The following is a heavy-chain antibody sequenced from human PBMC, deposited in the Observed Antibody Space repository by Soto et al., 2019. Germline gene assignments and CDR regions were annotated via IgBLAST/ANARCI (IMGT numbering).Heavy chain of an antibody. CDR2: IYWNDDK. J-gene: IGHJ4*02. CDR3: VYRTYNTPSYFAY. CDR1: GFSLSTSAAG. D-gene: IGHD1-20*01. V-gene: IGHV2-5*01. Sequence: QSGPTLVNPTQTLTLTCTFSGFSLSTSAAGVGWIRQPPGRALEWLAVIYWNDDKRYSPSLKNRHPITKATSKKQAVLKMTNMDPVDTATYYCVYRTYNTPSYFAYWGQGTMVAVSS.